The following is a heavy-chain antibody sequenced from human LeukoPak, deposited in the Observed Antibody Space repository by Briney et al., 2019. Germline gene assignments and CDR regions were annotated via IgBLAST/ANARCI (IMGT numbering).Heavy chain of an antibody. CDR1: GYSISSGYY. CDR2: MYHSGST. D-gene: IGHD2-21*02. V-gene: IGHV4-38-2*02. J-gene: IGHJ4*02. Sequence: SETLSLTCTVSGYSISSGYYWGWIRQPPGKGLEWIGSMYHSGSTYYNPSLKSRVAISVDTSKNQFSLKLSSVTAADTAVYYCARGVTPFDYWGQGTLVTVSS. CDR3: ARGVTPFDY.